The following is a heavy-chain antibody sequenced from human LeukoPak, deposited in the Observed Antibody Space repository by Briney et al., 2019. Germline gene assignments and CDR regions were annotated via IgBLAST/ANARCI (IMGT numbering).Heavy chain of an antibody. CDR3: ARNNTRTVSRGSRRRRTNVFEI. J-gene: IGHJ3*02. Sequence: PSETQPPAYAVSGSSISSGCYWGWIRQPPGKGLEWIGSIYHSGSTYYNPSLRSRVTISVDTSKKQFSLKLSSVTDADTAVYYCARNNTRTVSRGSRRRRTNVFEIWGKEALLTVSS. CDR1: GSSISSGCY. D-gene: IGHD6-13*01. V-gene: IGHV4-38-2*01. CDR2: IYHSGST.